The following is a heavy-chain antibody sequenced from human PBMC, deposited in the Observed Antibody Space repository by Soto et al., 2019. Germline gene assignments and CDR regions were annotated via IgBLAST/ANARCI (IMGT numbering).Heavy chain of an antibody. CDR1: GFAFSTYA. CDR3: AKSPGMYYYDSSGYYHYDY. CDR2: ISDSGDYT. D-gene: IGHD3-22*01. Sequence: GGSLRLSCAASGFAFSTYAMNWVRQAPGKGLEWVSCISDSGDYTNYADSVKGRFTISRDNSKNTLYLQMNSLRAEDTAVYYCAKSPGMYYYDSSGYYHYDYWGQGTLVSVSS. V-gene: IGHV3-23*01. J-gene: IGHJ4*02.